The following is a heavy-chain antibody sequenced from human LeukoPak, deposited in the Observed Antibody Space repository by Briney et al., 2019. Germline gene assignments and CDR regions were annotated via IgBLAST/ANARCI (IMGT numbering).Heavy chain of an antibody. J-gene: IGHJ4*02. D-gene: IGHD1-26*01. Sequence: SGTLSLTCGVSGGSISGTNWWSWVRQPPGQGLEWIGEISLAGQTNYNPSLNGRVTMSLDKSSNQLSLHLSSVTAADTATYFCSRESGPFCPFGYWGQGTLVIVSS. V-gene: IGHV4-4*02. CDR2: ISLAGQT. CDR3: SRESGPFCPFGY. CDR1: GGSISGTNW.